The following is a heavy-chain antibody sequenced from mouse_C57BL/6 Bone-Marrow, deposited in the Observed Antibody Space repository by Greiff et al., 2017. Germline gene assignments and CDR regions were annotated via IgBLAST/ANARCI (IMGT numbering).Heavy chain of an antibody. D-gene: IGHD3-3*01. Sequence: QVQLQQPGAELVRPGTSVKLSCKASGYTFTSYWMHWVKQRPGQGLEWIGVIDPSDSYTNYNQKFKGKATLTVDKPSSTAYMQLSSLTSEDSAVYYCARGGTSFDYWGQGTTLTVSS. V-gene: IGHV1-59*01. CDR1: GYTFTSYW. CDR2: IDPSDSYT. CDR3: ARGGTSFDY. J-gene: IGHJ2*01.